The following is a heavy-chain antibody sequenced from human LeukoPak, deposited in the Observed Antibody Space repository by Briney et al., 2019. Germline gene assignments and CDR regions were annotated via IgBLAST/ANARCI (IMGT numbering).Heavy chain of an antibody. CDR1: GGSFSGYY. CDR2: INHSGST. CDR3: AMVGEAVAGPFDY. V-gene: IGHV4-34*01. J-gene: IGHJ4*02. Sequence: SETLSLTCAVYGGSFSGYYWSWIRQPPGKGLERIGEINHSGSTNYNPSLKSRVTISVDTSKNQFSLKLSSVTAADTAVYYCAMVGEAVAGPFDYWGQGTLVTVSS. D-gene: IGHD6-19*01.